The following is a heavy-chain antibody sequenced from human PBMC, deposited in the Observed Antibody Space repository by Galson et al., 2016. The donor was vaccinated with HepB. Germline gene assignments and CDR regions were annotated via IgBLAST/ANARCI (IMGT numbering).Heavy chain of an antibody. D-gene: IGHD2-15*01. V-gene: IGHV3-23*01. Sequence: SLRLSCAASGFTFRSYGMRWVRQAPGKGLEWVSSINRSGTRSDYADSVKGRFTISRDNSRNTLYLQMNSLRAEDTAIYFCAGDKRNRGSLDSWGQGTLVTVSS. J-gene: IGHJ4*02. CDR2: INRSGTRS. CDR3: AGDKRNRGSLDS. CDR1: GFTFRSYG.